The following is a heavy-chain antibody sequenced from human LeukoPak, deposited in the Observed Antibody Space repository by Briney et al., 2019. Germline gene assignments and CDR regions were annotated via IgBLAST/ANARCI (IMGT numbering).Heavy chain of an antibody. V-gene: IGHV4-34*01. D-gene: IGHD2-15*01. CDR2: INHSGST. CDR1: GGSFSGYY. J-gene: IGHJ5*02. Sequence: SETLSLTCAVYGGSFSGYYWSWIRQPPGKGLEWIGEINHSGSTNYNPSLKSRVTISVDTSKNQFSLKLSSVTAADTAVYYCARGLVVVAATPDWFDPWGQGTLVTVSS. CDR3: ARGLVVVAATPDWFDP.